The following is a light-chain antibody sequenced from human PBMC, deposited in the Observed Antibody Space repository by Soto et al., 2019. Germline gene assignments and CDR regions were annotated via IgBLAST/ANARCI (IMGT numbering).Light chain of an antibody. CDR1: HDISNY. V-gene: IGKV1-33*01. Sequence: DIQMTQSPSSLSASVGDRVTITCQASHDISNYLNWYQQKPGKAPKLLIYDASNLETGFPSRFSGSGSGTDFTFTISSLQPEDIATYYCQQYDNLPLTFGGGTKVDIK. CDR2: DAS. CDR3: QQYDNLPLT. J-gene: IGKJ4*01.